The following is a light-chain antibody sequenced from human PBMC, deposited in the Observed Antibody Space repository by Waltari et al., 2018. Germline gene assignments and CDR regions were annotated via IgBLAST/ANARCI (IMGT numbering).Light chain of an antibody. CDR3: ASHTDIRPMI. CDR2: DVS. V-gene: IGLV2-14*03. Sequence: SALTQPASMSGSPGQLITISCTGTSSDVGAYDFVSWYQQHPGKAPKLMIYDVSKWPSGVSNRFSGSKSGNTASLTISGLQTEDEAVYYCASHTDIRPMIFGGGTKLTVL. J-gene: IGLJ2*01. CDR1: SSDVGAYDF.